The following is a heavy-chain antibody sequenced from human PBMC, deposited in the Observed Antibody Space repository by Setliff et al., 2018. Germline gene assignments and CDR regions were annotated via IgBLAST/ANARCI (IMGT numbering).Heavy chain of an antibody. J-gene: IGHJ4*01. Sequence: PGGSLRLSCVASGFTFGAYTLTWVRQAPGKGLEWVSTISDSGGSTYYADSVKGRFTISRDSSKNTLYLQMNSLRAEDTAVYYCARHSIPYCSGGDCPLDYWGHGTLVTVSS. D-gene: IGHD2-15*01. CDR3: ARHSIPYCSGGDCPLDY. V-gene: IGHV3-23*01. CDR2: ISDSGGST. CDR1: GFTFGAYT.